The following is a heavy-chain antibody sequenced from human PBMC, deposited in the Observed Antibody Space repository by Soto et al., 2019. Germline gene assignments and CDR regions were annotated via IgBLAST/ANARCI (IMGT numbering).Heavy chain of an antibody. Sequence: LSLTCIVSGESISSSSYYWGWIRQPPGKGLEWIGSIYYSGRTYYNPSFKSRVTISIDTSKNQFSLKLSSVTATDTAVYYCARQRTTVVTQAYFAHWGQGALVTVSS. V-gene: IGHV4-39*01. CDR3: ARQRTTVVTQAYFAH. J-gene: IGHJ4*02. CDR1: GESISSSSYY. CDR2: IYYSGRT. D-gene: IGHD2-21*02.